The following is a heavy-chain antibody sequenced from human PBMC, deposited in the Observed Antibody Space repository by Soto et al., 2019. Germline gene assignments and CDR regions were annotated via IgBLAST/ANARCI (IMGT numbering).Heavy chain of an antibody. CDR3: ARALGSSGHYYYYGMDV. CDR1: GYTFTSYY. J-gene: IGHJ6*02. D-gene: IGHD3-22*01. Sequence: ASVKVSCKASGYTFTSYYMHWVRQAPGQGLEWMGIINPSGGSTSYAQKFQGRVTMTRDTSTSTVYMELSSLRSEDTAVYYCARALGSSGHYYYYGMDVWGQGTTVTVSS. CDR2: INPSGGST. V-gene: IGHV1-46*03.